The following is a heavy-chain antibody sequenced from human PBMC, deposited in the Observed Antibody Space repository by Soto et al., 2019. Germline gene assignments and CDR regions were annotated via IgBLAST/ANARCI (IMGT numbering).Heavy chain of an antibody. Sequence: GGSLRLSCAASGFTFDDYAMHWVRQAPGKGLEWVSGISWNSGSIGYASSVKGRFTISRDNAKNSLYLQMNSLRAEDTALYYCAKDMEGVVDPKHGGGGMDVWGQGTTVTVSS. D-gene: IGHD2-15*01. CDR2: ISWNSGSI. CDR1: GFTFDDYA. J-gene: IGHJ6*02. V-gene: IGHV3-9*01. CDR3: AKDMEGVVDPKHGGGGMDV.